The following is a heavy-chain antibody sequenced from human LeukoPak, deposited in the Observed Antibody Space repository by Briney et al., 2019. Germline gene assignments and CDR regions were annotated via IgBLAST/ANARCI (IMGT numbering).Heavy chain of an antibody. J-gene: IGHJ4*02. CDR1: GFTFSSYA. CDR2: ISGSGGST. V-gene: IGHV3-23*01. Sequence: GGSLRLSCAASGFTFSSYAMSWVRQAPGKGLEWVSAISGSGGSTYYADSVKGRFTISRDISKNTLNLQMNSLRVEDTAVYYCARVWRRFGSYYFDYWGQGTLVTVSS. CDR3: ARVWRRFGSYYFDY. D-gene: IGHD3-10*01.